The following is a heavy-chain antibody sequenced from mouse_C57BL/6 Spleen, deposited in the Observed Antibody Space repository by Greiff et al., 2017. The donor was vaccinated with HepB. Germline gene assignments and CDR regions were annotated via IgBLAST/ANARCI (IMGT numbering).Heavy chain of an antibody. Sequence: QVQLQQPGAELVRPGSSVKLSCKASGYTFTSYWMHWVKQRPIQGLEWIGNIDPSDSETHYNQKFKDKATLTVDKSSSTAYMQLSSLTSEDSAVYDCARGRWDGHYFDYWGQGTTLTVSS. J-gene: IGHJ2*01. CDR2: IDPSDSET. CDR3: ARGRWDGHYFDY. D-gene: IGHD4-1*01. V-gene: IGHV1-52*01. CDR1: GYTFTSYW.